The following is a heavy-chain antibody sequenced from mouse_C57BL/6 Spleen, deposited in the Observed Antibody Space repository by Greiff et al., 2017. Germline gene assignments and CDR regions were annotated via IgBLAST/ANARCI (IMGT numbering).Heavy chain of an antibody. Sequence: EVQLVESGGGLVKPGGSLKLSCAASGFTFSSYAMSWVRQTPEKRLEWVATISDGGSYTYYPDNVKGRFTISRDNAKNNLYLQMSHLKSEDTAMYYCARDDYDYVGPMDYWGQGTSVTVSS. J-gene: IGHJ4*01. CDR1: GFTFSSYA. CDR3: ARDDYDYVGPMDY. V-gene: IGHV5-4*01. CDR2: ISDGGSYT. D-gene: IGHD2-4*01.